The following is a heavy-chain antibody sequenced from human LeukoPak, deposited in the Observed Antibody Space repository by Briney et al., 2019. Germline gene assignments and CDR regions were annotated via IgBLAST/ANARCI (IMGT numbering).Heavy chain of an antibody. CDR3: ARNPSNYHSSGYYRIWFDP. Sequence: SETLSLTCAVSGGSINNNYWSWIRQSSGKGLEWSANIHSSCNTKYDPALKRRVTISVDTSKNQFSHELNPVAASGPAVYYCARNPSNYHSSGYYRIWFDPWGQGTLVTVSS. J-gene: IGHJ5*02. CDR2: IHSSCNT. CDR1: GGSINNNY. D-gene: IGHD3-22*01. V-gene: IGHV4-59*01.